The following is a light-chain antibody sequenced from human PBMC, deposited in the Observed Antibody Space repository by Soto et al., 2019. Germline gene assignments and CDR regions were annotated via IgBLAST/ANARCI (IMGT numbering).Light chain of an antibody. CDR3: QQLNTYPRT. J-gene: IGKJ1*01. V-gene: IGKV1-9*01. CDR1: QGISSY. Sequence: DIQLTQSPSFLSASVGDRVTITCRASQGISSYLAWYQQKPGKAPKLLIYAASTLQSGVPSRFSGSGCGTEFTLTFSSLQPEDFATYCCQQLNTYPRTFGQGTKVDIK. CDR2: AAS.